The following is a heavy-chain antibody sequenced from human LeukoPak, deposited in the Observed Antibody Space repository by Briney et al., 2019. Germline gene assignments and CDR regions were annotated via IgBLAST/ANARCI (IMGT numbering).Heavy chain of an antibody. D-gene: IGHD3-16*02. CDR2: ISGSGGST. Sequence: PGGSLRLSCAASGFTFSSYAMSWVRQAPGKGLEWVSAISGSGGSTYYADSVKGRFTISRDNSKNTLYLQMNSLRAEDTAVYYCAAHYVWGSYRFRDWGQGTLVTVSS. V-gene: IGHV3-23*01. CDR3: AAHYVWGSYRFRD. J-gene: IGHJ1*01. CDR1: GFTFSSYA.